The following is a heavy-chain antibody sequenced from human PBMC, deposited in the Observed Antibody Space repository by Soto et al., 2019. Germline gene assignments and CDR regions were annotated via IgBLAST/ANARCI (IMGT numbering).Heavy chain of an antibody. CDR1: GFAFSNAW. V-gene: IGHV3-15*07. CDR3: TTDPQTNMPGGRFDL. D-gene: IGHD2-2*01. CDR2: IKSQTDGGSG. Sequence: EVQLVESGGGLVKPGGSLRLSCAASGFAFSNAWINWVRQPPGRGLEWVGRIKSQTDGGSGDYAAPVKGRFVVSRDDSKNIVYLQMNSLKIEDTAVYYCTTDPQTNMPGGRFDLWGHGTLVTVSS. J-gene: IGHJ4*01.